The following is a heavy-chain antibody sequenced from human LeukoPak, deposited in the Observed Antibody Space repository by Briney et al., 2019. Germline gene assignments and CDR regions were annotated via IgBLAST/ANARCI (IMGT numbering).Heavy chain of an antibody. Sequence: ASVKVSCKASGYTFTSYDINWVRQATGQGLEWMGWMNPNSGNTGYAQKFRGRVTMTRNTSISTAYMELSSLRSEDTAVYYCARATYDLGYYYMDVWGKGTTVTVSS. CDR3: ARATYDLGYYYMDV. J-gene: IGHJ6*03. CDR1: GYTFTSYD. V-gene: IGHV1-8*01. D-gene: IGHD3-3*01. CDR2: MNPNSGNT.